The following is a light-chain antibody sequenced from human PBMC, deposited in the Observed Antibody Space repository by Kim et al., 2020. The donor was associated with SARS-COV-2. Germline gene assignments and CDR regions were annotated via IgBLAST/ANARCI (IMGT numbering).Light chain of an antibody. CDR1: TRVRSN. J-gene: IGKJ1*01. CDR2: GPF. V-gene: IGKV3-15*01. CDR3: QQYNNWPWT. Sequence: PGVMTTLSCGAGTRVRSNLVWYQPIPGRAPRFLIHGPFTRATGIPDRFSGSESGAEFTLTISLLLSEDFAVYYCQQYNNWPWTFGQVTKVDIK.